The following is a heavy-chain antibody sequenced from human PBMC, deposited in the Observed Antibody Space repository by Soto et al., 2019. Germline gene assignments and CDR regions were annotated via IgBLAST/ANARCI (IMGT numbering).Heavy chain of an antibody. CDR1: GYTFTSYG. Sequence: QVQLVQSGAEVKKPGASVKVSCKASGYTFTSYGISWVRQAPGQGLEWMGWISAYNGNTNYAQKLQGRVTMTTDTYTSTAYMELRSLRSDDTAVYYCARDYLRGVIITLANWFDPWGQGTLVTVSS. D-gene: IGHD3-10*01. CDR3: ARDYLRGVIITLANWFDP. CDR2: ISAYNGNT. V-gene: IGHV1-18*01. J-gene: IGHJ5*02.